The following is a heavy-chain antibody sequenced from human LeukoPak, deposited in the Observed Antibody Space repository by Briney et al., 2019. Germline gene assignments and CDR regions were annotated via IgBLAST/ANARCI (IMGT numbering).Heavy chain of an antibody. CDR1: GGSLNSYY. V-gene: IGHV4-4*07. J-gene: IGHJ5*02. Sequence: PSETLSLTCTVSGGSLNSYYWSWIRQPAGKGLEWIGRIYSSGTTNYNPSLKSRVTISVDESKNQFSLRVTSVTAADTAMYYCARDVRYHVGWFDPWGQGILVTVSS. CDR3: ARDVRYHVGWFDP. D-gene: IGHD1-14*01. CDR2: IYSSGTT.